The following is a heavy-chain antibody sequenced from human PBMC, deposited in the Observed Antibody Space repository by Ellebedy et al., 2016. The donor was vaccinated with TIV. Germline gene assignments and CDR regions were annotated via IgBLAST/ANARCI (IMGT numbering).Heavy chain of an antibody. CDR3: AREYCTNGRCYYAMDA. CDR1: GFNIKDYY. CDR2: ISGSGSYK. J-gene: IGHJ6*02. Sequence: GESLKISCAASGFNIKDYYMTWVRQAPGKGLEWLSYISGSGSYKYYADSLKGRFAISKDNANNSIYLEMSSLRVEDTALYYCAREYCTNGRCYYAMDAWGQGTTVTVSS. V-gene: IGHV3-11*06. D-gene: IGHD2-8*01.